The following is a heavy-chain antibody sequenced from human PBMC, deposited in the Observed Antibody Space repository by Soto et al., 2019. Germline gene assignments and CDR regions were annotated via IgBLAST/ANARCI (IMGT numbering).Heavy chain of an antibody. CDR1: SGSISSSNW. Sequence: SETLSLTCAVSSGSISSSNWWSWVRQPPGKGLEWIGEIYHSGSTNYNPSLKSRVTISVDKSKNQFSLKLSSVTAADTAVYYCARGAIREPDYYYYYMDVWGKGTTVTVSS. CDR3: ARGAIREPDYYYYYMDV. V-gene: IGHV4-4*02. J-gene: IGHJ6*03. CDR2: IYHSGST. D-gene: IGHD3-9*01.